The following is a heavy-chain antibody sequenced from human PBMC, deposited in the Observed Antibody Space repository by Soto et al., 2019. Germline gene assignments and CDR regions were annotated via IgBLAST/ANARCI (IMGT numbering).Heavy chain of an antibody. J-gene: IGHJ6*03. CDR3: ARMLAVNYYYYYVDV. V-gene: IGHV2-26*01. Sequence: QVTLKESGPVLVKPTETLTLTCTVSGFSLRNARMGVSWIRQPPGKALEWLAHVLSNDEKSYNKSLQTRLTISKDTSKSQVVLTMTDMDPVDTATYFCARMLAVNYYYYYVDVWGEGTTVTVSS. D-gene: IGHD3-22*01. CDR1: GFSLRNARMG. CDR2: VLSNDEK.